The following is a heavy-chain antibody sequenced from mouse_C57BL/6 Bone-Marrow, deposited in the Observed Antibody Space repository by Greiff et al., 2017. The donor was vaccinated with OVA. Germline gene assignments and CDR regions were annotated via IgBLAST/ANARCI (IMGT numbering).Heavy chain of an antibody. J-gene: IGHJ3*01. CDR1: GYTFTNYY. V-gene: IGHV1-50*01. CDR3: GSWDFAY. Sequence: QVQLQQSGAEFVKPGASVKLSCKASGYTFTNYYIQWINQRPGQGLEWIGEIDPSDSYTNYNQKFKGKATLTVDTSSSTAYMQLSSLKSEDSAVYYCGSWDFAYWGQGTLVTVSA. CDR2: IDPSDSYT. D-gene: IGHD1-1*01.